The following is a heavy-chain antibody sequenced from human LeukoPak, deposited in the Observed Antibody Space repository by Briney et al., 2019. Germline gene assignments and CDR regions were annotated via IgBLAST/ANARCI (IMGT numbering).Heavy chain of an antibody. Sequence: PSETLSLTCTVSGGSISSGGYYWSWIRQHPGKDLEWIGYIYYSGSTYYNPSLKSRVTISVDTSKNQFSLKLSSVTAADTAVYYCARGYYDSREYYFDYWGQGTLVTVSS. J-gene: IGHJ4*02. CDR2: IYYSGST. D-gene: IGHD3-22*01. CDR3: ARGYYDSREYYFDY. V-gene: IGHV4-31*03. CDR1: GGSISSGGYY.